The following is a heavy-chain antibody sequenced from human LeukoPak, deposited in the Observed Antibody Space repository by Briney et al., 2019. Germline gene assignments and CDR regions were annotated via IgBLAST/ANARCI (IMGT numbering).Heavy chain of an antibody. D-gene: IGHD3-9*01. CDR2: INPNSGGT. CDR1: GYTFTGYY. V-gene: IGHV1-2*06. CDR3: ALILTGYSRFDY. Sequence: ASVKVSCKASGYTFTGYYMHWVRQAPGQGLEWMGRINPNSGGTNYAQKFQGRVTMTRDTSISTAYMELSRLRSDDTAVYYCALILTGYSRFDYWGQGTLVTVSS. J-gene: IGHJ4*02.